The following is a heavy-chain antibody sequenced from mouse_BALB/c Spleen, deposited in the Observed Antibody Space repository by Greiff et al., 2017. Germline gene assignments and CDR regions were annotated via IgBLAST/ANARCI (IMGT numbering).Heavy chain of an antibody. J-gene: IGHJ3*01. Sequence: VMLVESGPGLVAPSQSLSITCTVSGFSLTSYGVHWDRQPPGKGLEWLGVIWAGGSTNYNSALMSRLSISKDNSKSQVFLKMNSLQTDDTAMYYCARKFMITGGCAYWGQGTLVTVSA. V-gene: IGHV2-9*02. D-gene: IGHD2-4*01. CDR3: ARKFMITGGCAY. CDR2: IWAGGST. CDR1: GFSLTSYG.